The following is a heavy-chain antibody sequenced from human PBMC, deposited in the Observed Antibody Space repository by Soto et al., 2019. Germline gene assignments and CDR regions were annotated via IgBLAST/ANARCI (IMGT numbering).Heavy chain of an antibody. Sequence: QVQLVESVVGVVQPGRSLRLSCEVSGFTFSSYGMHWVRQAPGKGLEWVTRISKDGSDTKYSGSVKGRFTVTRDNSKNTLYLQMNSLRPEDTAVYYCAKESGYDFDQWGKGALVTVSS. D-gene: IGHD5-12*01. CDR2: ISKDGSDT. V-gene: IGHV3-30*18. CDR3: AKESGYDFDQ. J-gene: IGHJ5*02. CDR1: GFTFSSYG.